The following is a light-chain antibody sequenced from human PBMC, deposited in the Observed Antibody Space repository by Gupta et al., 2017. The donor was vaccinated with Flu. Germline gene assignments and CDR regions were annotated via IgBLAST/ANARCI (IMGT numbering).Light chain of an antibody. V-gene: IGKV1-16*01. CDR1: QSISNE. Sequence: DIHVTQSPTSLSASVGDIVTITCRASQSISNELGWFQQIPGKAPKSLIYDASSLQSGVPSRFSGSGFGTDLTLTIISLQPENFATYYCGQDKTYPYTFGHGTKVDIK. CDR2: DAS. J-gene: IGKJ3*01. CDR3: GQDKTYPYT.